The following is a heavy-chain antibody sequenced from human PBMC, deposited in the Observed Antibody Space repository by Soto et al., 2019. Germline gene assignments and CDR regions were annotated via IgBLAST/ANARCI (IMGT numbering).Heavy chain of an antibody. Sequence: SETLSLTCAVYGGSFSGYYWSWIRQPPGKGLEWIGEINHSGSTNYNPSLKSRVTISVDTSKNQFSLKLSSVTAADTAVYYCARGPSSGYGKYFDYWGQGTLVTVSS. V-gene: IGHV4-34*01. D-gene: IGHD5-12*01. J-gene: IGHJ4*02. CDR3: ARGPSSGYGKYFDY. CDR2: INHSGST. CDR1: GGSFSGYY.